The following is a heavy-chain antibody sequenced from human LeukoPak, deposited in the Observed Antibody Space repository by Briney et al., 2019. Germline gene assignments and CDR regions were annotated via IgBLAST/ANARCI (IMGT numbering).Heavy chain of an antibody. Sequence: ASVKVSCEASGYTFTSYGINWVRQAPGQGLEWMGWISPYNANTKYAQKVQGRVTVTTDTSTSTAYLELRSLRSDDTAVYYCARDHFTIYTTGQTHGMDVWGQGTTVTVSS. CDR3: ARDHFTIYTTGQTHGMDV. J-gene: IGHJ6*02. CDR1: GYTFTSYG. V-gene: IGHV1-18*01. D-gene: IGHD1-1*01. CDR2: ISPYNANT.